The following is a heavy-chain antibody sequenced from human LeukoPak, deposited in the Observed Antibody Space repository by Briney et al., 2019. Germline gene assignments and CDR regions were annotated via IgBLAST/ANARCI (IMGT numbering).Heavy chain of an antibody. V-gene: IGHV4-39*07. CDR1: SGSIRSSTVY. CDR2: IHYDGTT. CDR3: ARRYRQSVAAAGRAFDI. Sequence: PSETLSLTCTVTSGSIRSSTVYWGWIRQPPGKGPEWIASIHYDGTTLYNPSLKNRLTISVDMSKNQFSLKLSSVTAADTAVYYCARRYRQSVAAAGRAFDIWGQGTMVTVSS. J-gene: IGHJ3*02. D-gene: IGHD6-13*01.